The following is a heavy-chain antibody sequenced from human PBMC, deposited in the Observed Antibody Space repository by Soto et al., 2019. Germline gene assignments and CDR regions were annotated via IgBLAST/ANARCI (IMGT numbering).Heavy chain of an antibody. CDR1: GGTFSSYG. CDR2: IIPLFGTA. D-gene: IGHD2-2*01. CDR3: ARRQLGGCVSASCPKTYGMDV. J-gene: IGHJ6*02. V-gene: IGHV1-69*12. Sequence: QVPLVQSGAEVKKPGSSVKVSCKASGGTFSSYGISWVRQAPGQGLEWMGGIIPLFGTANYAQKFQGRVTINADDSTSTAYMDLSSLRSEDTAVYYCARRQLGGCVSASCPKTYGMDVWGQGTTVTVCS.